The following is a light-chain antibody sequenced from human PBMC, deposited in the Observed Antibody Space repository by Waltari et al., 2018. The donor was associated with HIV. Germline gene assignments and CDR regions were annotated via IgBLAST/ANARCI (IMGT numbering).Light chain of an antibody. CDR1: QDVDRY. CDR2: DAS. V-gene: IGKV3-11*01. CDR3: QQRVTWPHT. Sequence: EIVLTQSPVTLSLSPGVRDSLSCRASQDVDRYLAWYQQRPGQPPRLLISDASSRATGVPPRFSGGGSGTDFFLTINSLEPEDFAIYFCQQRVTWPHTFGQGT. J-gene: IGKJ2*01.